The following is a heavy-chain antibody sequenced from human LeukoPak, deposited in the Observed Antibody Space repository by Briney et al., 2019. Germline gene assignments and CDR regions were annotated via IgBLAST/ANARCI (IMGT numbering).Heavy chain of an antibody. Sequence: GGSLRLSCAASGFTFSSYAMHWVRQAPGKELDWVAVISYDGSNKYYADSVKGRFTISRDNSKNTLYLQMNSLIAEDTAVYYCARDRPVGSNWYRYFDYWGQGTLVTVSS. D-gene: IGHD6-13*01. V-gene: IGHV3-30*04. CDR3: ARDRPVGSNWYRYFDY. CDR2: ISYDGSNK. J-gene: IGHJ4*02. CDR1: GFTFSSYA.